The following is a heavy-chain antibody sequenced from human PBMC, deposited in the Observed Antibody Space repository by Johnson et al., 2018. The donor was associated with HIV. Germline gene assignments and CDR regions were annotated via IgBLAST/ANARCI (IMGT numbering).Heavy chain of an antibody. CDR3: ARTSCSGARCLGYDPFDV. CDR2: IHGDGSRT. D-gene: IGHD2-15*01. V-gene: IGHV3-74*01. CDR1: GFTFSNYW. Sequence: EQLVESGGGLVQPGGSLRLSCGASGFTFSNYWVPWVRQAPGKGLVWVSRIHGDGSRTSYADSVKGRFTIASDNAKNTLYLQMQSLRAEDTAGYYCARTSCSGARCLGYDPFDVWGQGTMVTVSS. J-gene: IGHJ3*01.